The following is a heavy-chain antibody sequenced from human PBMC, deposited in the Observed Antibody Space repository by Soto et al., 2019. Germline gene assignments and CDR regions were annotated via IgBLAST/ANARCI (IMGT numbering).Heavy chain of an antibody. CDR1: GFTFISYA. J-gene: IGHJ2*01. D-gene: IGHD4-17*01. Sequence: EVQLLESGGGLVQPGGSLRLSCAASGFTFISYAMSWVRQAPGKGLEWVSGTSGGGDVAFYSGSVKGRFTISRDNSKNTLYLQMNSLRAEDTALYYCVKKSIGTVTNPVYWYFDRWGRGTLVTVSS. CDR2: TSGGGDVA. CDR3: VKKSIGTVTNPVYWYFDR. V-gene: IGHV3-23*01.